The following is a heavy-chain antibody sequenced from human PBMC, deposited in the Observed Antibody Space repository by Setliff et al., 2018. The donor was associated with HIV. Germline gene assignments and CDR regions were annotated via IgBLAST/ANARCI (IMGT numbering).Heavy chain of an antibody. J-gene: IGHJ4*02. CDR3: ARVWFGELSRVDY. CDR1: GGSFGGDY. CDR2: INPSGST. V-gene: IGHV4-34*01. D-gene: IGHD3-10*01. Sequence: SETLSLTCAVYGGSFGGDYCSWIRQPPGKGLEWIGEINPSGSTKYNPSLKSRVTISVDTSKNQFSLKLRSVTAADTAVYYCARVWFGELSRVDYWGQGTLVTVSS.